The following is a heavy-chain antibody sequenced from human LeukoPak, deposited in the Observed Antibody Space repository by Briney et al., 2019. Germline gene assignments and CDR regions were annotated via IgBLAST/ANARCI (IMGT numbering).Heavy chain of an antibody. CDR2: ISSSSSYI. Sequence: GGSLRLSCAASGFTFSSYSMNWVRQAPGKGLEWVSSISSSSSYIYYADSVKGRFTISRDNAKNSPYLQMNSLRAEDTAVYYCASDSYSSGWYDWFDPWGQGTLVTVSS. J-gene: IGHJ5*02. D-gene: IGHD6-19*01. CDR3: ASDSYSSGWYDWFDP. V-gene: IGHV3-21*01. CDR1: GFTFSSYS.